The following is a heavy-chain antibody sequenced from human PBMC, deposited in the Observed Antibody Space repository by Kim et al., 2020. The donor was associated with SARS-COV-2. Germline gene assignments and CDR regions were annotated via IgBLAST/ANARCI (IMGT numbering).Heavy chain of an antibody. CDR1: GYTFTSYA. Sequence: ASVKVSCKASGYTFTSYAMNWVRQAPGQGLEWMGWINTNTGNPTYAQGFTGRFVFSLDTSVSTAYLQISSLKAEDTAVYYCARVGHWSYGSYLRWDFDYWGQGTLVTVSS. J-gene: IGHJ4*02. D-gene: IGHD1-26*01. CDR2: INTNTGNP. V-gene: IGHV7-4-1*02. CDR3: ARVGHWSYGSYLRWDFDY.